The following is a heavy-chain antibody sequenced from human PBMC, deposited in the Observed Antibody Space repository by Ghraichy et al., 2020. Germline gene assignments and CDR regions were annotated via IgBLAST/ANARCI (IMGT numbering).Heavy chain of an antibody. J-gene: IGHJ6*02. Sequence: GESLRLSCAASGFTFSSYSMNWVRQAPGKGLEWVSSISSSSSYIYYADSVKGRFTISRDNAKNSLYLQMNSLRAEDTAVYYCARDEPQWLYGMDVWGQGTTVTVSS. CDR1: GFTFSSYS. D-gene: IGHD6-19*01. CDR3: ARDEPQWLYGMDV. CDR2: ISSSSSYI. V-gene: IGHV3-21*01.